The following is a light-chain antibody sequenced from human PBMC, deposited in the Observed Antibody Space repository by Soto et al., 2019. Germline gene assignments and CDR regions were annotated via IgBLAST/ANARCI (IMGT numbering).Light chain of an antibody. Sequence: QSALTQPPSASGSPGQSVTISCTGTSSDVGGYNYVSWYQQHPGKAPKLMIYEVSKRPSGVPDRFSGSKSGNTACLTVSGLQAEDEADYYCSSYAGSNLVFGGGTKLTVL. CDR3: SSYAGSNLV. V-gene: IGLV2-8*01. J-gene: IGLJ2*01. CDR2: EVS. CDR1: SSDVGGYNY.